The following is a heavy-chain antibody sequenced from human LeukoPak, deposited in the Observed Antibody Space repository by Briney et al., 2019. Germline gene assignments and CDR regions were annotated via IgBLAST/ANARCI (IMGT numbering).Heavy chain of an antibody. CDR1: GFTFSNYG. J-gene: IGHJ3*02. Sequence: PGGSLRLSCAASGFTFSNYGMSWVRQAPGKGLEWVSAISGSGGSTYYADSVKGRFTISRDNAKNSLFLQMNSLRAEDTAVYYCAGINDYGDPTGAFDIWGQGTMVTVSS. CDR3: AGINDYGDPTGAFDI. D-gene: IGHD4-17*01. CDR2: ISGSGGST. V-gene: IGHV3-23*01.